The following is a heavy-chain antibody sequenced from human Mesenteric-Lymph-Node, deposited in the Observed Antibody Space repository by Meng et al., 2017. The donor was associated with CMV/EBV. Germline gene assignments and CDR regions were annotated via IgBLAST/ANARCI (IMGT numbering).Heavy chain of an antibody. CDR3: ARDRVVRGGITSVDY. Sequence: SGYTFTSYGISWVRQAPGQGLEWMGWISAYNGNTNYAQKLQGRVTMTTDTSTSTAYMELRSLRSDDTAVYYCARDRVVRGGITSVDYWGQGTLVTVSS. V-gene: IGHV1-18*04. J-gene: IGHJ4*02. D-gene: IGHD3-10*01. CDR1: GYTFTSYG. CDR2: ISAYNGNT.